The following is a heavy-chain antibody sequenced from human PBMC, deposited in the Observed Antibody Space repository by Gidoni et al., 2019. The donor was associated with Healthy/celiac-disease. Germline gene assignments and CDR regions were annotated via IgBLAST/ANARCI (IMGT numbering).Heavy chain of an antibody. CDR3: AKGQYQLLLSWFDP. CDR2: ISGSGGST. D-gene: IGHD2-2*01. CDR1: GFTFSSYA. J-gene: IGHJ5*02. Sequence: EVQLLESGGVLVQPGGSLRLSCAASGFTFSSYAMIWVRQAPGKGLEWVSAISGSGGSTYYADSVKGRFTISRDNSKNTLYLQMNSLRAEDTAVYYCAKGQYQLLLSWFDPWGQGTLVTVSS. V-gene: IGHV3-23*01.